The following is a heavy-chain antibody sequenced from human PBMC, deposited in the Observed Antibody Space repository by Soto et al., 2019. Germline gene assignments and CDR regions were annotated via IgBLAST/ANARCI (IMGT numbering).Heavy chain of an antibody. Sequence: GGSLRLSCAGSGFALSTYWMSWVRQAPGKGLEWVASIKQDGSEKYYGDSVKGRFTVSRDNAENSMYLEMNSLRGEDTALYYCARDFVVGGPTINYYYGMDVWGQGTTVTVSS. CDR2: IKQDGSEK. V-gene: IGHV3-7*01. CDR1: GFALSTYW. D-gene: IGHD1-26*01. CDR3: ARDFVVGGPTINYYYGMDV. J-gene: IGHJ6*02.